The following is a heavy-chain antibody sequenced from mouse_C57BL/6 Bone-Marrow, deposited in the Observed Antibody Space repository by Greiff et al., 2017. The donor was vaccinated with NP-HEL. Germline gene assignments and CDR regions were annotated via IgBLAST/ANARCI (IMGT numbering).Heavy chain of an antibody. CDR3: ARRGYYGSPAWFAY. D-gene: IGHD1-1*01. J-gene: IGHJ3*01. Sequence: QVQLQQSGPGLVQPSQSLSITCTVSGFSLTSYGVHWVRQSPGKGLEWLGVIWSGGSTDYTAAFISRLSISKDNSKSQVFFKMNSLKADDTAIYDCARRGYYGSPAWFAYWGQGTLVTVSA. V-gene: IGHV2-2*01. CDR2: IWSGGST. CDR1: GFSLTSYG.